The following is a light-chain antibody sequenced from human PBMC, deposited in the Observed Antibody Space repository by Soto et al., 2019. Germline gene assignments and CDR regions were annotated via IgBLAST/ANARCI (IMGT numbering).Light chain of an antibody. CDR3: QKTYGTPPT. V-gene: IGKV1-39*01. J-gene: IGKJ1*01. CDR1: QSIRTY. Sequence: DIQMTQSPSSLSASVGDRVTMTCRASQSIRTYLNWYQQKPGKAPKVLIYGASNLQSGVPSRFSGSGSGTDFTLTINNFQPEDVATYYCQKTYGTPPTCGQGTKVEV. CDR2: GAS.